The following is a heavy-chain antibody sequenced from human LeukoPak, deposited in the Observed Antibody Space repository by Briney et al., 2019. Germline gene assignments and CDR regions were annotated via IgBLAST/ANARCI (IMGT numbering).Heavy chain of an antibody. CDR3: ARGPPNAILYYFEY. D-gene: IGHD2-21*01. CDR2: LFSGGST. Sequence: PGGSLRLSCAASGFTVSSNYMSWVRQAPGKGLEWVSVLFSGGSTYDADSVKGRFTISRDNSKNTLYLQMNSLRAEDTAVYYCARGPPNAILYYFEYWGQGTLVTVSS. J-gene: IGHJ4*02. V-gene: IGHV3-53*01. CDR1: GFTVSSNY.